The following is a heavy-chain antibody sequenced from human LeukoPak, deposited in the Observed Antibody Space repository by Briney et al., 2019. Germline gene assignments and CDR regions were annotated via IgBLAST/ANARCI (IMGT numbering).Heavy chain of an antibody. V-gene: IGHV4-31*03. D-gene: IGHD3-10*01. J-gene: IGHJ5*02. CDR3: ARDGSGSYYNWFDP. CDR2: IYYSGST. Sequence: PSQTLSLTCTVSGGSISSGGYYWSWIRQHPGKGLGWIGYIYYSGSTYYNPSLKSRVTISVDTSKNQFSLKLSSVTAADTAVYYCARDGSGSYYNWFDPWGQGTLVTVSS. CDR1: GGSISSGGYY.